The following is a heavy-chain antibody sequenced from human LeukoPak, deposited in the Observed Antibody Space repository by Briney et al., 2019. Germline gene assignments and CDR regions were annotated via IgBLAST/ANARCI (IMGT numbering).Heavy chain of an antibody. Sequence: GGSLRLSCAASGFPFSNYAMSWVRQAPGKGLEWVSSLISSGAVTYYADSVKGRFTISRDNSKNTVHLQMNSLRAEDTAVYYCAAIPYDSSGGPECWGQGTLVTVSS. V-gene: IGHV3-23*01. CDR1: GFPFSNYA. D-gene: IGHD3-22*01. CDR2: LISSGAVT. J-gene: IGHJ4*02. CDR3: AAIPYDSSGGPEC.